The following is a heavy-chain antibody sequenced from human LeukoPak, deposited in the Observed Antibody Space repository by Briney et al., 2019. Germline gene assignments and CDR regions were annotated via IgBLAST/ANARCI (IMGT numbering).Heavy chain of an antibody. V-gene: IGHV3-23*01. J-gene: IGHJ4*02. Sequence: PGGSLRLSCAASGFTFSSYAMSWVRQAPGQGLEWVSAISDSGGSTYYAGSVKGRFTISRDNSKNTLYLQMNSLRAEDTAVYYCAKQDIRSSAWYDWGQGTLVTVSS. CDR1: GFTFSSYA. D-gene: IGHD6-19*01. CDR2: ISDSGGST. CDR3: AKQDIRSSAWYD.